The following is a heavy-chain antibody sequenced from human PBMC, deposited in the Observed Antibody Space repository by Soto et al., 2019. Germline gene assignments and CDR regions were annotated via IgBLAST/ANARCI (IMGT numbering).Heavy chain of an antibody. D-gene: IGHD2-2*01. CDR2: IIPIPGTA. J-gene: IGHJ6*02. Sequence: VASLKVACKASGGTFGSYAISWVRQAPGQGLEWMGGIIPIPGTANYAQKFQGRVTIAADESTSTAYMELSSLRSEDTAVYYCARSQGSSTSLEIYYYYYYGMDVWGQGTTVTVSS. V-gene: IGHV1-69*13. CDR3: ARSQGSSTSLEIYYYYYYGMDV. CDR1: GGTFGSYA.